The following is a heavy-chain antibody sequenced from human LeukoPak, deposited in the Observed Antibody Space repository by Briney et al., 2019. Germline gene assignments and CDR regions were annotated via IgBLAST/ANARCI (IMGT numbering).Heavy chain of an antibody. D-gene: IGHD3-10*01. Sequence: SETLSLTCTVSGGSISSGSYYWSWIRQPAGKGLEWIGRIYTSGSTNYNPSLKSRVTISVDTSKNQFSLKLSSVTAADTAVYYCARGDYYGSGLDYWGQGTLVTVSS. CDR1: GGSISSGSYY. CDR3: ARGDYYGSGLDY. V-gene: IGHV4-61*02. CDR2: IYTSGST. J-gene: IGHJ4*02.